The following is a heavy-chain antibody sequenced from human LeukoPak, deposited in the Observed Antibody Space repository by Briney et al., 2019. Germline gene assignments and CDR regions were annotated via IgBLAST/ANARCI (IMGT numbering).Heavy chain of an antibody. CDR1: GFTVSSNY. CDR2: TYSGGST. CDR3: ARDKGSSYLSSFDY. D-gene: IGHD6-6*01. J-gene: IGHJ4*02. Sequence: GGSLRLSCAASGFTVSSNYMSWVRQAPGKGLEWVSVTYSGGSTYYADSVKGRFTISRDNSKNTLYLQMNSLRAEDTAVYYCARDKGSSYLSSFDYWGQGTLVTVSS. V-gene: IGHV3-53*05.